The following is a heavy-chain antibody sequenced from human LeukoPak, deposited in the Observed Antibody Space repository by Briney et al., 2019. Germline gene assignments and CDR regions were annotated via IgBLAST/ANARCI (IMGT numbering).Heavy chain of an antibody. D-gene: IGHD2-15*01. V-gene: IGHV4-59*01. CDR3: ARDPGYCSGSTCYSAPRFDY. CDR1: GGSISTYY. J-gene: IGHJ4*02. CDR2: IYYSGST. Sequence: SETLSLTCTVSGGSISTYYWTWIRQPPGKGLEWLGYIYYSGSTNYNPSLKSRVTISLDTSKNQFSLKLSSVTAADTAVYYCARDPGYCSGSTCYSAPRFDYWGQGALVTVSS.